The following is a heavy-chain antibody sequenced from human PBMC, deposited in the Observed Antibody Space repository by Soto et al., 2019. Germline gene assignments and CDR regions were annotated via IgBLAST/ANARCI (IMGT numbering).Heavy chain of an antibody. V-gene: IGHV3-23*01. Sequence: PGGSLRLSCAASGFTFSSYAMSWVRQAPGKGLERVSAISGSGGSTYYAESVKGQFTISRDNSKNTLYLQMNSLRAEDTAVYYCAKAFPVSDAFDIWGQGTMVTVSS. J-gene: IGHJ3*02. CDR2: ISGSGGST. CDR3: AKAFPVSDAFDI. CDR1: GFTFSSYA.